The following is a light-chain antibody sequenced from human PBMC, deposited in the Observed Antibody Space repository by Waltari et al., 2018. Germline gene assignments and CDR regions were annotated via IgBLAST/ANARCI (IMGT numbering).Light chain of an antibody. V-gene: IGKV4-1*01. CDR1: QSLLYSSTNKHY. Sequence: EIVMTQSPDSLAVSLGERATINCKSSQSLLYSSTNKHYLAWYQQKPGQPPRLLIYWASTRESGVPDRFSGSGSGTDFTLTISSLQAEDVAVYYCQQYYSTPQTFGGGTKVEIK. CDR2: WAS. J-gene: IGKJ4*01. CDR3: QQYYSTPQT.